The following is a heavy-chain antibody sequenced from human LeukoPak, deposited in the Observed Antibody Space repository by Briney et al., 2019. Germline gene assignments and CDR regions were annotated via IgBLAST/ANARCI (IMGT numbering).Heavy chain of an antibody. CDR2: IWYDGSIQ. J-gene: IGHJ4*02. CDR3: ARAGYCSGGSCYGSDY. CDR1: GFTLCSYG. V-gene: IGHV3-33*01. Sequence: GGSLRLSCAPSGFTLCSYGMHWVRQAPGKGLEWVAAIWYDGSIQYYADSVKGRFTISRDNYKNTLYLQMDSLRAEDTAVYYCARAGYCSGGSCYGSDYWGQGTLVSVSS. D-gene: IGHD2-15*01.